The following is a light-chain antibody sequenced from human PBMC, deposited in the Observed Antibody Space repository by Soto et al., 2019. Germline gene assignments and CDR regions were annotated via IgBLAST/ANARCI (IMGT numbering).Light chain of an antibody. J-gene: IGKJ1*01. Sequence: DIPMTQSPSSLSASVGDRVTITCRASQTMNNYVNWYQQKTGEAPKLLIYVASTLQSGVPPRFSGSGSGTDFTLTISSLQPEDSATYYCQQSYSNPPTFGQGTKVEIK. CDR2: VAS. CDR1: QTMNNY. V-gene: IGKV1-39*01. CDR3: QQSYSNPPT.